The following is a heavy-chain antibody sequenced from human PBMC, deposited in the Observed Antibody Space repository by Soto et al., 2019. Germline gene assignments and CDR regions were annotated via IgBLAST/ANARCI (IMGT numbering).Heavy chain of an antibody. Sequence: ASVKVSCKTSGYTFSGYGISWVRQAPGQGLEWMGWISAYNGNTNYAQKLQGRVTMTTDTSTSTAYMELRSLRSDDTAVYYCARDSTGESWSAFDIWGQGTMVTVSS. D-gene: IGHD2-2*01. CDR1: GYTFSGYG. V-gene: IGHV1-18*01. CDR3: ARDSTGESWSAFDI. CDR2: ISAYNGNT. J-gene: IGHJ3*02.